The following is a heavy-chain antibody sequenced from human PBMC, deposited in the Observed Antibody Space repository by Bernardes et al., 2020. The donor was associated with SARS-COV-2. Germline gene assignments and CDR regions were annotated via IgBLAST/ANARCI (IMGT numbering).Heavy chain of an antibody. CDR3: ASGYSYGYDY. Sequence: SQTLSLTCAVYGGSFSGYYWSWIRKRPGKGLEWIGEINHSGSTNYNPSLKSRVTISVDTSKHQFSLMLCSVTAADTAVYCCASGYSYGYDYWGQGTLVTVSS. V-gene: IGHV4-34*01. CDR2: INHSGST. CDR1: GGSFSGYY. J-gene: IGHJ4*02. D-gene: IGHD5-18*01.